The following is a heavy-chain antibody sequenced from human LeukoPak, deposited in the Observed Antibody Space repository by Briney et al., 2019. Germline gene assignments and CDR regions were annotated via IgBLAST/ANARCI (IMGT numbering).Heavy chain of an antibody. CDR2: SNPNRGGT. V-gene: IGHV1-2*02. J-gene: IGHJ5*02. Sequence: ASVKVSCKASGYTFTGYYMHWVRQAPGEGLEWGGGSNPNRGGTNYAQKFQGRVTMTRDTSISTAYMELSRLRSDDTAVYYCARGWDIVVVPAAPRRLLPFSTWGQGTLVTVSS. D-gene: IGHD2-2*01. CDR3: ARGWDIVVVPAAPRRLLPFST. CDR1: GYTFTGYY.